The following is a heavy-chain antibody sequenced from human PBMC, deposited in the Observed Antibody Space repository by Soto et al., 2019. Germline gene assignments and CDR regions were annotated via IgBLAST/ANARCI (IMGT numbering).Heavy chain of an antibody. Sequence: WISKTQGKGLEWVSAISGSGGSTYYADSLKGRFTISRDNSKNTLYLQMNSLRAEDTAVYYCAKQGNYYYDSSGYYGPFNYWGQGTLVTVSS. CDR2: ISGSGGST. J-gene: IGHJ4*02. V-gene: IGHV3-23*01. CDR3: AKQGNYYYDSSGYYGPFNY. D-gene: IGHD3-22*01.